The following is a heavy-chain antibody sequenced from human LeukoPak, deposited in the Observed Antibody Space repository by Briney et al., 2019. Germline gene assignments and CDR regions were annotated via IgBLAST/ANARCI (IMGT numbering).Heavy chain of an antibody. V-gene: IGHV3-23*01. CDR3: AKDRGLAVAGLNWFDP. CDR1: GFTFSSYA. J-gene: IGHJ5*02. D-gene: IGHD6-19*01. CDR2: ISGSGGST. Sequence: GGSLRLSYAASGFTFSSYARSWVRQAPGKGLEWVSAISGSGGSTYYADSVKGWFTISRDNSKNTLYLQMNSLRAEDTAVYYCAKDRGLAVAGLNWFDPWGQGTLVTVSS.